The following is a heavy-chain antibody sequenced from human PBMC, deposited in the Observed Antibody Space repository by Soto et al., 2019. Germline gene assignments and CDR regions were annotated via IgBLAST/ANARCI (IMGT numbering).Heavy chain of an antibody. Sequence: QVQLVESGGGVVQPGRSLRLSCAASGFTFSSYGMHWVRQAPGKGLEWVAVISYDGSNKYYADSGKGRFTISRDNSKNTLYLQMNSLRAEDTAVYYCAKDGYSSSSGDYYYYGMDVWGQGTTVTVSS. D-gene: IGHD6-6*01. J-gene: IGHJ6*02. V-gene: IGHV3-30*18. CDR3: AKDGYSSSSGDYYYYGMDV. CDR2: ISYDGSNK. CDR1: GFTFSSYG.